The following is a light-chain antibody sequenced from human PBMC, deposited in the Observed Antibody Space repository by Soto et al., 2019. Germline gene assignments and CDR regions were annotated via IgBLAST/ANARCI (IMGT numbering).Light chain of an antibody. CDR2: AAS. Sequence: DIQLTQSPSFLSASVGDRVTITCRASQDINSYLAWYQQKPGKAPKLLTYAASTLQSAVPSRFSGGGSGTEFTLTISSLQPEDVATYYCQQLNSYPRTFGQGTKVEF. J-gene: IGKJ1*01. V-gene: IGKV1-9*01. CDR1: QDINSY. CDR3: QQLNSYPRT.